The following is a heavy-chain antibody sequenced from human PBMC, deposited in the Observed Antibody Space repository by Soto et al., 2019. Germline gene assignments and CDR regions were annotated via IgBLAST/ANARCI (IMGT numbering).Heavy chain of an antibody. CDR2: ISGSDDST. CDR3: AKRSSSSTFDY. D-gene: IGHD6-6*01. V-gene: IGHV3-23*01. J-gene: IGHJ4*01. CDR1: GFTFSSYA. Sequence: EVQLLESGGGLVQPGESLRLSCAASGFTFSSYAMSWVRQAPGKGLEWVSVISGSDDSTYYADSVKGRFTISRDNSKNTLYLQMNSLRAEDTAVYYCAKRSSSSTFDYCGHGTLVTVSS.